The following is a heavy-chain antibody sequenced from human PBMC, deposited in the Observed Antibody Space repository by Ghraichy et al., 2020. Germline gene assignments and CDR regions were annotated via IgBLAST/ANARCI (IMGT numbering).Heavy chain of an antibody. Sequence: GGSLRLSCVASGFTFTTYTINWVRQAPGKGLEWVSSISSDSNSIYYADSMRGRFTISRDNARNSLYLQMNSLRAEDTALYYCARSTSPTRHFDYWGQGTLVSFSS. J-gene: IGHJ4*02. CDR1: GFTFTTYT. CDR3: ARSTSPTRHFDY. D-gene: IGHD2-2*01. V-gene: IGHV3-21*06. CDR2: ISSDSNSI.